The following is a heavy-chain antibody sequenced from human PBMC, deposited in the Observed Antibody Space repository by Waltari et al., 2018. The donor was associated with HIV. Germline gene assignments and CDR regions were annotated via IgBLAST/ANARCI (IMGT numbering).Heavy chain of an antibody. CDR3: ARDWSGYYYCDY. Sequence: EVQVVGSGGGLVQPGGSLRPSCAASGHTLSRHWMPSFHQAPGKVLEWVANIKQDGSEKYYVDSVKSQFTISRDNAKKSLYLQMNSLRAEDTAVYYCARDWSGYYYCDYWGQGTLVTVSS. CDR1: GHTLSRHW. D-gene: IGHD3-3*01. CDR2: IKQDGSEK. J-gene: IGHJ4*02. V-gene: IGHV3-7*03.